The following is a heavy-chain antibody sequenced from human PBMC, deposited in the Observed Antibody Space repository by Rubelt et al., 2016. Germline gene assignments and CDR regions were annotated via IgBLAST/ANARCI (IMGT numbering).Heavy chain of an antibody. D-gene: IGHD2-8*01. CDR1: GFTVSGSD. V-gene: IGHV3-66*01. CDR2: SYSDGSA. Sequence: ESGGGLVQPGGSLRLSCAAPGFTVSGSDMSWVRQAPGKGLEWVSVSYSDGSAYYADSVKDRFTVSRDNSKNTLYLQMNSLRAEDTAVYYCARDVSANRRYGLDVWGQGTTVTVSS. CDR3: ARDVSANRRYGLDV. J-gene: IGHJ6*02.